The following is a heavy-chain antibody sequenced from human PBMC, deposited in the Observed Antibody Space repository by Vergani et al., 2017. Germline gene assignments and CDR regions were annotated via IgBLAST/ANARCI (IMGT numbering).Heavy chain of an antibody. CDR1: GFTFSSYG. Sequence: QVQLVESGGGVVQPGRSLRLSCAASGFTFSSYGMHWVRQAPGKGLEWVAVISYDGSNKYYADSVKGRFTISRDNSKNSLYLQMNSLRTEDTALYYCAKDLLSSSWYESYYYGMDVWGQGTTVTVSS. CDR2: ISYDGSNK. J-gene: IGHJ6*02. V-gene: IGHV3-30*18. D-gene: IGHD6-13*01. CDR3: AKDLLSSSWYESYYYGMDV.